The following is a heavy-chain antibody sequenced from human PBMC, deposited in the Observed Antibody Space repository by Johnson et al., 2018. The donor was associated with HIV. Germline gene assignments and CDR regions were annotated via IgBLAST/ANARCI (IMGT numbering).Heavy chain of an antibody. CDR2: ISYDGSNK. V-gene: IGHV3-30*04. CDR1: GFTFSSYA. J-gene: IGHJ3*02. D-gene: IGHD1-26*01. CDR3: ARGGSSRNPAFDI. Sequence: VHLVESGVGVVQPGRSLRLSCAASGFTFSSYAMHWVRQAPGKGLEWVAVISYDGSNKYYADSVKGRFTISRDNSKNTLYLQMNSLRAEDTAVYYCARGGSSRNPAFDIWGQGTMVTVSS.